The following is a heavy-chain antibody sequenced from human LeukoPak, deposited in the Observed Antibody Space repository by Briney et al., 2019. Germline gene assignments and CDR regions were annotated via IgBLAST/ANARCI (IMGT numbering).Heavy chain of an antibody. Sequence: SETLSLTCTVSSGSINNYYWGWIRQPPGKGLEWIGYISYTGSTNSNPSLKSRVTISVDTSKKQFSLKLSSVTAADTAVYYCARRSSGGVPSFDFWGPGSLVAVSS. CDR1: SGSINNYY. V-gene: IGHV4-59*08. J-gene: IGHJ4*02. D-gene: IGHD2-15*01. CDR3: ARRSSGGVPSFDF. CDR2: ISYTGST.